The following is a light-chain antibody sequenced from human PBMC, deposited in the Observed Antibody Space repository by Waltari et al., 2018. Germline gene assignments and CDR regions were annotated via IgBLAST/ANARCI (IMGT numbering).Light chain of an antibody. CDR2: GAS. CDR3: QRTGPVA. Sequence: EIVMKQSPATISVSPGEGATLPCRASQSVSRTVAWYQQKPGQAPRLLIYGASTRATGIPARFSGSGSGTEFTLTLSSLQSEDFAVYYCQRTGPVAFGQGTKVEIK. J-gene: IGKJ1*01. CDR1: QSVSRT. V-gene: IGKV3-15*01.